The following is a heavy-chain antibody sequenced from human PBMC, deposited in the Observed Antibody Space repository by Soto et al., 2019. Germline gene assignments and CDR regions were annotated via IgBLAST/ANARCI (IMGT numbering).Heavy chain of an antibody. Sequence: PGWSLRLSCASSVFTYESYGMHWVRQAPGKGLEWVAVISYDGTKTYYADSVQGRFSISRDNTNNTLYLQMNGLRIEDTAVYFCAKGWFYDTLTGPDHWGQGALVTVSS. J-gene: IGHJ1*01. CDR2: ISYDGTKT. CDR3: AKGWFYDTLTGPDH. D-gene: IGHD3-9*01. V-gene: IGHV3-30*18. CDR1: VFTYESYG.